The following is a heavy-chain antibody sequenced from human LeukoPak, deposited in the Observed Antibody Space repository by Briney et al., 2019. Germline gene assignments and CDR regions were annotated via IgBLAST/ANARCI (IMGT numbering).Heavy chain of an antibody. V-gene: IGHV4-59*12. CDR2: IYYSGAT. Sequence: SETLSLTCTVSGGSISSYYWSWIRQPPGKGLECIGFIYYSGATDYNPSLKSRVTMSVDRSENQFSLKLSSVTAADTAVYYCARDLRSSGWYFYYYGMDVWGQGTTVTVSS. D-gene: IGHD6-19*01. J-gene: IGHJ6*02. CDR3: ARDLRSSGWYFYYYGMDV. CDR1: GGSISSYY.